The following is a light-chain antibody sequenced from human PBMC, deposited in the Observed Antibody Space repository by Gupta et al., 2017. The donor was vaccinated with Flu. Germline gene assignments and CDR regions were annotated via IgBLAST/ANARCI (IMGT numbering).Light chain of an antibody. CDR3: QQYVSTPNY. CDR2: WAC. Sequence: AVSLGEMANINCKPSQRGRYKNKNHLAWYQQKPGQPPKLLISWACTRECGVPDRFSGRGSGTDFTLTISSLQAEDVAIYYCQQYVSTPNYFGRGTKVEIK. V-gene: IGKV4-1*01. CDR1: QRGRYKNKNH. J-gene: IGKJ4*01.